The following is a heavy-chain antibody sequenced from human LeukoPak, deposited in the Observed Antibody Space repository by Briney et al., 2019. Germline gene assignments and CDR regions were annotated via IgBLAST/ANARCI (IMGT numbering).Heavy chain of an antibody. Sequence: SETLSLTCTVSGGSIGSGSYYWSWIRQPAGKGLEWIGRISTSGSTKYNPSLKSRVTISIDKSKNQFSLKLSSVTAADTAVYYCARFDTQYGHSYWGQGTLVTVSS. CDR1: GGSIGSGSYY. J-gene: IGHJ4*02. D-gene: IGHD2-2*01. CDR2: ISTSGST. CDR3: ARFDTQYGHSY. V-gene: IGHV4-61*02.